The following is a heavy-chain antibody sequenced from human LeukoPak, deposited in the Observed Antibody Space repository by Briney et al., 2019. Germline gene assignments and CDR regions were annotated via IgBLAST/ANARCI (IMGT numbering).Heavy chain of an antibody. Sequence: GGSLRLSCAASGFTLSSYEMHWVRHAPGKGLVWVSRINVDGSRTVYADSVKGRFTFSRDNARNTLYLQMNSLRAEDTAVYYCARELPREVTLDYWGQGTLVTVSS. CDR2: INVDGSRT. J-gene: IGHJ4*02. CDR1: GFTLSSYE. V-gene: IGHV3-74*01. D-gene: IGHD2-21*02. CDR3: ARELPREVTLDY.